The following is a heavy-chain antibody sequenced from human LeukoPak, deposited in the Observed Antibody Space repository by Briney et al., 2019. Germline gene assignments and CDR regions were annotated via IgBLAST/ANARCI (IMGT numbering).Heavy chain of an antibody. D-gene: IGHD5-18*01. J-gene: IGHJ4*02. CDR1: GGSFSGYY. V-gene: IGHV4-34*01. CDR3: ARGRGYSYGPRGFFDC. Sequence: SETLSLTCAVYGGSFSGYYWSWIRQPPGKGLEWIGEINHSGSTNYNPSLKSRVTISVDTSKNQFSLKLSSVTAADTAVYYCARGRGYSYGPRGFFDCWGQGTLVTVSS. CDR2: INHSGST.